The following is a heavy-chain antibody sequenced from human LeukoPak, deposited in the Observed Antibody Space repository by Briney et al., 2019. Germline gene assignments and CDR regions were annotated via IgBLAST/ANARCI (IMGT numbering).Heavy chain of an antibody. CDR2: IKQDGSEK. Sequence: GGSLRLSCAASGFTFSSYWMSWVRQAPGKGLEWVANIKQDGSEKYYVDSVKGRFTISRDNAKNSLYLQMNSLRAEDTAVYYCARYCSSTSCQPLFYYYYYGMDVWGQGTTVTVSS. J-gene: IGHJ6*02. V-gene: IGHV3-7*01. CDR1: GFTFSSYW. CDR3: ARYCSSTSCQPLFYYYYYGMDV. D-gene: IGHD2-2*01.